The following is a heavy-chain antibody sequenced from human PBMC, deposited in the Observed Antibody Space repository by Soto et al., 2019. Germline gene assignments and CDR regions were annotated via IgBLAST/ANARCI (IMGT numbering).Heavy chain of an antibody. J-gene: IGHJ5*02. D-gene: IGHD3-3*01. CDR3: ARQRSGYYRNNWFDP. CDR2: IYYSGST. Sequence: SETLSLTCTVSGDSISSSAYYWGWIRQPPGKGLERIGNIYYSGSTYYNPSLKSRATISVDTSKNQFSLKLSSVTAADTAVYYCARQRSGYYRNNWFDPWGQGTLVTVSS. V-gene: IGHV4-39*01. CDR1: GDSISSSAYY.